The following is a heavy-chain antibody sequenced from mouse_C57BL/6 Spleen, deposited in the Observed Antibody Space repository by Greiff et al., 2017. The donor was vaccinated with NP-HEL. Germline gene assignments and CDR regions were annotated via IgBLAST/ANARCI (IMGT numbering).Heavy chain of an antibody. CDR1: GYTFTSYW. V-gene: IGHV1-69*01. CDR2: IDPSDSYT. D-gene: IGHD3-2*02. CDR3: ARDSSGYVAMDY. J-gene: IGHJ2*01. Sequence: QVQLQQPGAELVMPGASVKLSCKASGYTFTSYWMHWVKQRPGQGLEWIGEIDPSDSYTNYNQKFKGKSTLTVDKSSSTAYMQLSSLTSEDSAVYYCARDSSGYVAMDYWGQGTTLTVSS.